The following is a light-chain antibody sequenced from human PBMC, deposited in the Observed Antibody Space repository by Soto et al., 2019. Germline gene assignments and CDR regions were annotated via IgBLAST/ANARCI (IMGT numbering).Light chain of an antibody. V-gene: IGKV3-20*01. CDR2: GAS. Sequence: EIVLTQSPGTLSLSPGERATLSCGASQSVSKNYLAWYKQKPGQAPRLLIYGASNRATGIPDRLSGSGSGTEFTLTISRMEPEDFAVYYCQQYGSSGTFGHGTKVDIK. J-gene: IGKJ1*01. CDR3: QQYGSSGT. CDR1: QSVSKNY.